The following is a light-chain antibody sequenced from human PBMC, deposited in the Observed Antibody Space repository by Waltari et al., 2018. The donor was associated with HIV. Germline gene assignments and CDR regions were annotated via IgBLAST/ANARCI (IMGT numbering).Light chain of an antibody. V-gene: IGLV2-14*01. CDR1: SSDIGAYNY. CDR3: SSYTVPGTL. CDR2: DVS. Sequence: SALTQPASVSGSPGQSITISCTGTSSDIGAYNYVSWYQQYPGKAPKLMIYDVSNRPSGGSTCFSGSKSGNTASLTISGLQAEDEADYYCSSYTVPGTLFGTGTRVTVL. J-gene: IGLJ1*01.